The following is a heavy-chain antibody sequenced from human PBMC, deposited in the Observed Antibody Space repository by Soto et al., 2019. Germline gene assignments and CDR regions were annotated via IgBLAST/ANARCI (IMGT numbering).Heavy chain of an antibody. J-gene: IGHJ4*02. V-gene: IGHV4-34*10. CDR1: GGSFSTYY. CDR3: ARTSTVGQWLVYYFDY. Sequence: SETLSLTCAVYGGSFSTYYWSWIRQSPGKGLEWIGEINHSGSPIYNPSLKSRISISVDTSKNQFYLKLSSVTAADTAVYYCARTSTVGQWLVYYFDYWGQGTLVTVSS. CDR2: INHSGSP. D-gene: IGHD6-19*01.